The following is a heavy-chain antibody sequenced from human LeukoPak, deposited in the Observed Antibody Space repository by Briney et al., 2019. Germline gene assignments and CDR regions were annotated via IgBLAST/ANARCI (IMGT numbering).Heavy chain of an antibody. D-gene: IGHD5-18*01. CDR2: IIPIFGTA. Sequence: SVKVSCKASGGTFSSYAISWVRQAPGQGLEWMGGIIPIFGTANYAQKFQGRVTITADKSTCTAYMELSSLRSEDTAVYYCAREFYSYGLDYWGQGTLVTVSS. CDR1: GGTFSSYA. CDR3: AREFYSYGLDY. V-gene: IGHV1-69*06. J-gene: IGHJ4*02.